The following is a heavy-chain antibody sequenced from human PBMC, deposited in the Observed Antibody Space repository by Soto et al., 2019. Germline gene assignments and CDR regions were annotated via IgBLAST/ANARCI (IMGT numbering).Heavy chain of an antibody. CDR3: ARRPYDFSSGYYSWFDP. CDR2: IYYSGST. D-gene: IGHD3-3*01. V-gene: IGHV4-39*01. CDR1: GGSISSSSYY. Sequence: PSETLSLTCTVSGGSISSSSYYWGWIRQPPGKGLEWIGSIYYSGSTYYNPSLKSRVTISVDTSKNQFSLKLSSVTAADTAVYYCARRPYDFSSGYYSWFDPWGQGSLVTVSS. J-gene: IGHJ5*02.